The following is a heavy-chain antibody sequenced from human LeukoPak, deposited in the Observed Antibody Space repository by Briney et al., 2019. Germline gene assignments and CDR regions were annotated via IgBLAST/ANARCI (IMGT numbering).Heavy chain of an antibody. J-gene: IGHJ4*02. CDR3: AREPKTYYYDSSGYYALDY. CDR2: ISSSSSYI. Sequence: GGSLRLSCAASGFTFSSYSMNWVRQAPGKGLEWVSSISSSSSYIYYADSVKGRFTISRDNAKNSLYLQMNSLRAEDTAVHYCAREPKTYYYDSSGYYALDYWGQGTLVTVSS. D-gene: IGHD3-22*01. V-gene: IGHV3-21*01. CDR1: GFTFSSYS.